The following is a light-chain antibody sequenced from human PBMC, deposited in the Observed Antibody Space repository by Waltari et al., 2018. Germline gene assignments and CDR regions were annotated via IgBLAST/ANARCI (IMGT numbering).Light chain of an antibody. V-gene: IGLV6-57*04. CDR3: QSYDSTNHVV. CDR2: EYS. CDR1: RGRIAGHF. J-gene: IGLJ2*01. Sequence: NFMLTQPHSVSESPGVTVPISCPRRRGRIAGHFAQWYQQRPGSAPSVVIYEYSQRPSGVPDRFSGSIDSSSNSASLTISGLKTEDEADYYCQSYDSTNHVVFGGGTKLTVL.